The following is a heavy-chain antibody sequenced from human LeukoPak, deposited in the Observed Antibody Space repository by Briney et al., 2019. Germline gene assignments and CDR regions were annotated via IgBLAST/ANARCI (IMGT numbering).Heavy chain of an antibody. CDR3: ARTNLFTLRQFDY. D-gene: IGHD3-16*01. V-gene: IGHV1-69*05. Sequence: SVKVSCKASGGTFSSYAISWVRQAPGQGLEWMGGIIPIFGTANYAQKFQGRVTITTDESTSTAYMELSSLRSEDTAVYYCARTNLFTLRQFDYWGQGTLVTASS. CDR2: IIPIFGTA. J-gene: IGHJ4*02. CDR1: GGTFSSYA.